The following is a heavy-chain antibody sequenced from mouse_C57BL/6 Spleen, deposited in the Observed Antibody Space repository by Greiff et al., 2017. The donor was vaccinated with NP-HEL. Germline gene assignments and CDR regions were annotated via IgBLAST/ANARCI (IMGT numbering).Heavy chain of an antibody. V-gene: IGHV1-20*01. D-gene: IGHD2-4*01. J-gene: IGHJ4*01. CDR3: ARERLRGYAMDY. CDR1: GYSFTGYF. Sequence: VQLQQSGPELVKPGDSVKISCKASGYSFTGYFMNWVMQSHGKSLEWIGRINPYNGDTFYNQKFKGKATLTVDKSSSTAHMELRSLTSEDSAVYYCARERLRGYAMDYWGQGTSVTVSS. CDR2: INPYNGDT.